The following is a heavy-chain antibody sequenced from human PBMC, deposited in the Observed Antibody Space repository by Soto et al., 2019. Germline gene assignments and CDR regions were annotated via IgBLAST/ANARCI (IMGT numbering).Heavy chain of an antibody. CDR1: GGSISSSSYY. J-gene: IGHJ6*02. Sequence: PSETLSLTCTVSGGSISSSSYYWGWIRQPPGKGLEWIGSIYYSGSTYYNPSLKSRVTISVDTSKNQFSLKLSSVTAADTAVYYCARRESGSYLPEGYYYYGMDVWGQGTTVTVSS. V-gene: IGHV4-39*01. D-gene: IGHD1-26*01. CDR2: IYYSGST. CDR3: ARRESGSYLPEGYYYYGMDV.